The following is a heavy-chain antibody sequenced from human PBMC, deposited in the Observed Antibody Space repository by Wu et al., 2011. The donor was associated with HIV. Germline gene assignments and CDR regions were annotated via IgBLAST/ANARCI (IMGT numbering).Heavy chain of an antibody. CDR1: GHTLTELS. D-gene: IGHD2-8*01. Sequence: QVQLVQSGAEVKEPGASVKVACKVSGHTLTELSMHWVRQAPGKGLEWMGGFDLEDDERIYAQKFQGRLTLTEDTSTDTAYMYLTSLRSEDTAIYYCAVFFDAGVGIQFDPWGQGTLVTVSS. CDR3: AVFFDAGVGIQFDP. J-gene: IGHJ5*02. V-gene: IGHV1-24*01. CDR2: FDLEDDER.